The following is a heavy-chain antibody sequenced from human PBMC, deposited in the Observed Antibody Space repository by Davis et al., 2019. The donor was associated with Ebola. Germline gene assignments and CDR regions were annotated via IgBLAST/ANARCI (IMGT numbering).Heavy chain of an antibody. CDR2: ISSSSSSI. V-gene: IGHV3-48*01. J-gene: IGHJ4*02. CDR3: AKGTRDY. CDR1: GFTFSSYG. Sequence: GESLKISCAASGFTFSSYGMHWVRQAPGKGLEWVSYISSSSSSIYYADSVRDRITISRDNAKNSLYLQMNSLRAEDTAVYYCAKGTRDYWGQGTLVTVSP.